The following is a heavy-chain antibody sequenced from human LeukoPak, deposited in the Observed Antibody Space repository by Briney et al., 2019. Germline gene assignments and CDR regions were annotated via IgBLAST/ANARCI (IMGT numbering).Heavy chain of an antibody. D-gene: IGHD2-2*01. Sequence: GGSLRLSCAASGFTFSKAWMSWVRQAPGKGLEWVGRIKSKTDHGTPDYAAPVKGRFTISRDDSKNTLFLQMNSLKTEDTAVYYCTTVGYCDSTSCSAFDIWGQGTMVTVSS. V-gene: IGHV3-15*01. CDR2: IKSKTDHGTP. CDR1: GFTFSKAW. J-gene: IGHJ3*02. CDR3: TTVGYCDSTSCSAFDI.